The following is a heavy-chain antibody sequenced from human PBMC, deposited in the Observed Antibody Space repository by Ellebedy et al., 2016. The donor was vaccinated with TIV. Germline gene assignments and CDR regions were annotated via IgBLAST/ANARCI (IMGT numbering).Heavy chain of an antibody. J-gene: IGHJ3*02. D-gene: IGHD5-18*01. V-gene: IGHV4-59*01. Sequence: MPSETLSLTCTVSGGSISSYYWSWIRQPPGKGLEWIGYIYYSGSTNYNPSLKSRVTISVDTSKNQFSLKLSSVTAADTAVYYCARDPTLDTAMVDQDAFDIWGQGTMVTVSS. CDR1: GGSISSYY. CDR2: IYYSGST. CDR3: ARDPTLDTAMVDQDAFDI.